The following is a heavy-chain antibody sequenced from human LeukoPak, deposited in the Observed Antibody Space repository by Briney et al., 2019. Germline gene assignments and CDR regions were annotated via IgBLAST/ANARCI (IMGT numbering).Heavy chain of an antibody. CDR1: GYTFTSYD. V-gene: IGHV1-18*01. CDR2: VSANTGNT. D-gene: IGHD6-13*01. CDR3: ATGLPYSSSWYDY. Sequence: ASVKVSCKASGYTFTSYDINWVRQAPGHGLEWMGWVSANTGNTNYAQKLQGRVTMTTDTSTNTVYLELRSLRSDDTAVYYCATGLPYSSSWYDYWGQGTLVTVSS. J-gene: IGHJ4*02.